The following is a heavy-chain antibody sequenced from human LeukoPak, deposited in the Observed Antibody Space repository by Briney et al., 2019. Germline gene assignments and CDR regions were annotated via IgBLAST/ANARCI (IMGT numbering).Heavy chain of an antibody. J-gene: IGHJ4*02. V-gene: IGHV1-24*01. CDR3: ATRSSWYRGEEDY. CDR2: FDPEDGET. Sequence: ASVKVSCKVSGYTLTELSMHWVRQAPGKGLEWMGGFDPEDGETIYAQKFQGRGTMTEDTSTDTAYMELSSLRSEDTAVYYCATRSSWYRGEEDYWGQGTLVTVS. D-gene: IGHD6-13*01. CDR1: GYTLTELS.